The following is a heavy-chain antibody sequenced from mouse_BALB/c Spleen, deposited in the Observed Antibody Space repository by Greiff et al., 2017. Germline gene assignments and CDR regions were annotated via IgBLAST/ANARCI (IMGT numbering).Heavy chain of an antibody. J-gene: IGHJ1*01. CDR2: IRLKSNNYAT. V-gene: IGHV6-6*02. D-gene: IGHD4-1*01. Sequence: EVKVEESGGGLVQPGGSMKLSCVASGFTFSNYWMNWVRQSPEKGLEWVAEIRLKSNNYATHYAESVKGRFTISRDDSKSSVYLQMNNLRAEDTGIYYCTRLGRGWYFDVWGAGTTVTVSS. CDR3: TRLGRGWYFDV. CDR1: GFTFSNYW.